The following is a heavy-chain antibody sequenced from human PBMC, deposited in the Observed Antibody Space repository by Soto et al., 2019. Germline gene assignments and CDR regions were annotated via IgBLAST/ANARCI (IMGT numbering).Heavy chain of an antibody. CDR3: APHVSCSGGSCQYDAFAI. CDR1: GFTVSSHA. J-gene: IGHJ3*02. Sequence: EVQVLESEGGFVQPGGSLRLSCEGSGFTVSSHAMTWIRQAPGKGPEWVSTVTADGGTYYADSVKGRFAMSRDTSENTLYLQMNSLGAEDTAAYYCAPHVSCSGGSCQYDAFAIRGQGTMVTVSS. CDR2: VTADGGT. D-gene: IGHD2-15*01. V-gene: IGHV3-23*01.